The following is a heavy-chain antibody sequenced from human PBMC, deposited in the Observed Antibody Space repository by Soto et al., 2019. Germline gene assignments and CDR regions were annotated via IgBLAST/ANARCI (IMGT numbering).Heavy chain of an antibody. CDR2: ISYDGSNK. V-gene: IGHV3-30-3*01. Sequence: QVQLVESGGGVVQPGRSLRLSCAASGFTFSSYAMHWVRQAPGKGLEWVAVISYDGSNKYYADSVKGLFTISRDNSKNTLYLQMNSLRAEDTAVYYCARDPDDSSGYYYFAFDIWGQGTMVTVSS. CDR1: GFTFSSYA. J-gene: IGHJ3*02. CDR3: ARDPDDSSGYYYFAFDI. D-gene: IGHD3-22*01.